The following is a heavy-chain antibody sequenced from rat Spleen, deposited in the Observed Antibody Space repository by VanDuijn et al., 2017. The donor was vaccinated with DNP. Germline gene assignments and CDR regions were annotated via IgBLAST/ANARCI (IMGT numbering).Heavy chain of an antibody. Sequence: EVQLVESGGGLVQPGRSLKLSCAAAGFTFSDYYMAWVRQAPTKGLEWVAYISYDGGSTYNGDSVKGRFTVSRDNAKSSLSLQMDSLRSEDTATYYCTSGGTLFDYWGQGVMVTVSS. CDR3: TSGGTLFDY. D-gene: IGHD4-3*01. V-gene: IGHV5-20*01. J-gene: IGHJ2*01. CDR2: ISYDGGST. CDR1: GFTFSDYY.